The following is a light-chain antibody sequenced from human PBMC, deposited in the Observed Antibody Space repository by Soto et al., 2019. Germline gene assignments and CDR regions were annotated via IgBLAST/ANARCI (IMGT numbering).Light chain of an antibody. V-gene: IGKV1-39*01. CDR2: AAS. Sequence: DGQMTQSPSSLSASVGDRVIITCRTSQSISNYLNWYQHKPGKAPKVLISAASNLQSGVPSRFSGSVSGTVFTLTISSLQPEDFATYFCQQSYTLSPLTFGGGTKVEIK. J-gene: IGKJ4*01. CDR1: QSISNY. CDR3: QQSYTLSPLT.